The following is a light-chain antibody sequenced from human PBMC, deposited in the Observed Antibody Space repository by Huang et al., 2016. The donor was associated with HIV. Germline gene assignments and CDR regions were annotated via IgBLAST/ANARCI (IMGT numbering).Light chain of an antibody. V-gene: IGKV3-20*01. CDR3: HQYASSMAT. CDR2: GTS. J-gene: IGKJ1*01. Sequence: EIVLTQSPGSLSLSPGDKVTVSCRASHSVDSGYLAWYQHQPGQSPRLLVYGTSTRASGVPSRFSGSGSGRDFTLTISRLEAEDFGVYYCHQYASSMATFGQGTKVDI. CDR1: HSVDSGY.